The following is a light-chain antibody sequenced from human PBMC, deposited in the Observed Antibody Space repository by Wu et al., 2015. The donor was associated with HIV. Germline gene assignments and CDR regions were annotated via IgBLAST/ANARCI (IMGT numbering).Light chain of an antibody. V-gene: IGKV3-11*01. CDR3: QQRLNWPLT. CDR2: GAS. Sequence: EIVLTQSPATLSLSPGERATLSCRASQSVATNLAWYQQKPGQSPRLLIYGASNGATGIPARFSGSGSGTDFILTITSLEPEDFATYSCQQRLNWPLTFGQGTRLDIK. J-gene: IGKJ5*01. CDR1: QSVATN.